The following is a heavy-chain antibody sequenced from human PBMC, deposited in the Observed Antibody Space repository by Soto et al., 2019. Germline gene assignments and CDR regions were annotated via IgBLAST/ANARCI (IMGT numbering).Heavy chain of an antibody. Sequence: QVQLVQSGAEVKKPGASVKVSCKASGYTFTSYDINWVRQATGQGLEWMGWMNPNSGNTAYAQKFQGRVTMTRNTAISTAYMELSSLRSEETAVYYCARERRSGWYVDYWGEGTLVTVSS. CDR1: GYTFTSYD. D-gene: IGHD6-19*01. CDR2: MNPNSGNT. J-gene: IGHJ4*02. CDR3: ARERRSGWYVDY. V-gene: IGHV1-8*01.